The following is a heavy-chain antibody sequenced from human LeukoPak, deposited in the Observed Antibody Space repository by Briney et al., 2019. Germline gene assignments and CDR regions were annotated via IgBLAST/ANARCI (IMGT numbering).Heavy chain of an antibody. CDR2: IGWNSGGI. Sequence: GRSLRLSCAASGFTFDDYAMHWVRQAPGKGLEWVSGIGWNSGGIVYADSVKGRFTISRDNAKNSLYLQMNSLGAEDTALYYCVKVPAAGFVDHWGQGTLVTVSS. D-gene: IGHD6-13*01. CDR3: VKVPAAGFVDH. V-gene: IGHV3-9*01. CDR1: GFTFDDYA. J-gene: IGHJ4*02.